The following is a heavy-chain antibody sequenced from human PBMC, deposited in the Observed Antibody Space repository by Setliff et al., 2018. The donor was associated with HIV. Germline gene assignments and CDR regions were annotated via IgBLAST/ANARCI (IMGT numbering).Heavy chain of an antibody. V-gene: IGHV1-18*01. D-gene: IGHD4-4*01. J-gene: IGHJ3*02. CDR3: AREGYSVDAFDI. Sequence: ASVKVSCKASGYTLTTYGITWVRQVPGLGLEWMGWISAYNGNTNYAQKLQGRVTMTTGTSTSTAYMELRSLRSDDTAVYYCAREGYSVDAFDIWGQGTMVTV. CDR1: GYTLTTYG. CDR2: ISAYNGNT.